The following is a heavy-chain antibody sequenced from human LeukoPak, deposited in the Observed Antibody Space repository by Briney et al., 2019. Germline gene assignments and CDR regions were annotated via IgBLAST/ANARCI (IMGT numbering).Heavy chain of an antibody. D-gene: IGHD3-10*01. Sequence: GGSLRLSCAASGFTFVSYGVSWVRHAPGKGLEWVSAMSGSGASTYYADSVKGRFTISRDNSKNTLYLQMNSLRAEDTAIYYCAKGVRGVTHFDYWGQGTLVTVSS. V-gene: IGHV3-23*01. CDR3: AKGVRGVTHFDY. CDR1: GFTFVSYG. J-gene: IGHJ4*02. CDR2: MSGSGAST.